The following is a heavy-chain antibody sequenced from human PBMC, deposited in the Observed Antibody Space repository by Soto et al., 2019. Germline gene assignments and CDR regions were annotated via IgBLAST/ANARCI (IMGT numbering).Heavy chain of an antibody. D-gene: IGHD3-3*01. CDR2: IIPIFGTA. Sequence: SVKVSCKASGGTFSSYAISWVRQAPGQGLEWMGGIIPIFGTANYAQKFQGRVTITADESTSTAYMELSSLRSEDTAVYYCAAYYDFDRGIFDYWGQGTLVTVSS. CDR3: AAYYDFDRGIFDY. CDR1: GGTFSSYA. V-gene: IGHV1-69*13. J-gene: IGHJ4*02.